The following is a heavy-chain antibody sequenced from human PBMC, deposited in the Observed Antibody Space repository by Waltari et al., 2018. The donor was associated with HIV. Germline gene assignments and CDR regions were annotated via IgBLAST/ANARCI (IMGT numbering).Heavy chain of an antibody. CDR1: GFTFSNFA. Sequence: QVQLVESGVGVVQPGTSLTLSCAVSGFTFSNFAIHWVRQSPGKRLEWLAVFWSDGAEISYADSVKGRFTISKDSSQKTLYLHLTSLRAEDTALYYCARGYSSSRWIPLYHWGRGTLVTVSS. V-gene: IGHV3-33*01. CDR2: FWSDGAEI. CDR3: ARGYSSSRWIPLYH. J-gene: IGHJ4*02. D-gene: IGHD6-6*01.